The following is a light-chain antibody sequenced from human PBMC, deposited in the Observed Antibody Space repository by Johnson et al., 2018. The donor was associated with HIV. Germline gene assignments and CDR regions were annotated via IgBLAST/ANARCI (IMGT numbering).Light chain of an antibody. CDR2: DNN. CDR1: SSNIGNNY. Sequence: SVLTQPPSVSAAPGQKVTISCSGSSSNIGNNYVSWYQQLPGTAPKLLIYDNNKRPSGIPDRFSGSKSGTSATLGITGLPTGDQADYYCGTWDSRLSASYVFGTGTKVTVL. V-gene: IGLV1-51*01. J-gene: IGLJ1*01. CDR3: GTWDSRLSASYV.